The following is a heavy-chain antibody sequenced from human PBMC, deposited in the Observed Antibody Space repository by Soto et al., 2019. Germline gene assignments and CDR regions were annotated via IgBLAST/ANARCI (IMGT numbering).Heavy chain of an antibody. CDR2: ISGSGGST. CDR1: GFTFSSYA. J-gene: IGHJ5*02. V-gene: IGHV3-23*01. CDR3: AKDRLPSGWYSPWFDP. D-gene: IGHD6-19*01. Sequence: PGGSLRLACAASGFTFSSYAMSWVRQAPGKGLEWVSAISGSGGSTYYADSVKGRFTISRDNSKNTLYLQRNSLRAEDTAVYYGAKDRLPSGWYSPWFDPWGQGTLVTVSS.